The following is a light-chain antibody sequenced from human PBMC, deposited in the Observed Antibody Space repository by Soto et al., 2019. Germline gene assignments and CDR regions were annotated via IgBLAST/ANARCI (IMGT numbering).Light chain of an antibody. CDR3: AACDDTLTGCV. Sequence: SVLTEPPSASGTPGQRVTISCSGSSSSIGSNTVNWYQQLPGTAPKLLTYSNNQRPSGVPDRFSGSKSGTSASLAISGIQSEDEADYYCAACDDTLTGCVFGTGTTVTV. V-gene: IGLV1-44*01. CDR2: SNN. J-gene: IGLJ1*01. CDR1: SSSIGSNT.